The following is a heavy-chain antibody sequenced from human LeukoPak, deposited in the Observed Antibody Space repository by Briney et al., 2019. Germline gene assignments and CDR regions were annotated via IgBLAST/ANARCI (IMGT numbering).Heavy chain of an antibody. Sequence: GGSLRLSCAASGFTFSSYGMHWVRQAPGKGLEWVAVISYDGSNKYYADSVKGRFTISRDNSKNTLYLQMNSLRAEDTAVYYCARVVYCSGGTCHIFAFDIWGQGTKVTVSA. D-gene: IGHD2-15*01. CDR1: GFTFSSYG. V-gene: IGHV3-30*03. J-gene: IGHJ3*02. CDR3: ARVVYCSGGTCHIFAFDI. CDR2: ISYDGSNK.